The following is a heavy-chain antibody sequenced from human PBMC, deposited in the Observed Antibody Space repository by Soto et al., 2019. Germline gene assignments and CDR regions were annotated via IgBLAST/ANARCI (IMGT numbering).Heavy chain of an antibody. CDR2: ISYDGSNK. CDR3: ARVATRKWLANWFDP. Sequence: GGSLRLSCAASGFTFSSYAMHWVRQAPGKGLEWVAVISYDGSNKYYADSVKGRFTISRDNSKNTLYLQMNSLRAEDTAVYYCARVATRKWLANWFDPWGQGTLVTVSS. CDR1: GFTFSSYA. J-gene: IGHJ5*02. D-gene: IGHD6-19*01. V-gene: IGHV3-30-3*01.